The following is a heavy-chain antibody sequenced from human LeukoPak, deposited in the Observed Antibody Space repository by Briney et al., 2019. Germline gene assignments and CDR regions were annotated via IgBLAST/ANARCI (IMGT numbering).Heavy chain of an antibody. J-gene: IGHJ4*02. Sequence: GGSLRLSCAASGFTFSNPWISWVSQAPGKGLEWVASIRPGGREDYYMDSVTGRLPISREHTENSLYLQINSLRAEDTAVYHCAKLMGTVTTYYYWRQGTLVSVSS. CDR1: GFTFSNPW. CDR3: AKLMGTVTTYYY. CDR2: IRPGGRED. V-gene: IGHV3-7*01. D-gene: IGHD1-7*01.